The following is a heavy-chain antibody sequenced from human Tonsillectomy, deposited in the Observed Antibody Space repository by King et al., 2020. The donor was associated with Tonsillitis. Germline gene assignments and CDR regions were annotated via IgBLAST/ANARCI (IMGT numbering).Heavy chain of an antibody. J-gene: IGHJ4*02. V-gene: IGHV6-1*01. CDR3: ARTDSYGYAGYFDY. D-gene: IGHD5-18*01. CDR2: TYYRSKWYK. Sequence: VQLQQSGPGLVKPLQTLSLTGAISGDSGTSKSAAWNWIRKSPSRFLERLGRTYYRSKWYKLYAVSVKSRITINPDTSKNQCSLQLNSVTPEDTAVYYCARTDSYGYAGYFDYWGQGTLVTVSS. CDR1: GDSGTSKSAA.